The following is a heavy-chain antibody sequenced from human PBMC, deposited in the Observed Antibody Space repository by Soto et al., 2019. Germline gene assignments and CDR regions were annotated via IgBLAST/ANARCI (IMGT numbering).Heavy chain of an antibody. Sequence: LSQTRSLTCXISGDSVSSNTAAWNWIRSSPSRGLEWLGRTYYRSDWRHDYAVSVKSRITVNPDTSKNHFSLQLNSVTPDDTAVYYCARGVAGSGFDLWGQGTLVTVSS. CDR3: ARGVAGSGFDL. CDR1: GDSVSSNTAA. J-gene: IGHJ4*01. CDR2: TYYRSDWRH. V-gene: IGHV6-1*01. D-gene: IGHD6-19*01.